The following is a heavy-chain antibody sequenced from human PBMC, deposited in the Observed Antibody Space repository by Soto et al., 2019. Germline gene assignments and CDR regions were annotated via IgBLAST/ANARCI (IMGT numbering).Heavy chain of an antibody. J-gene: IGHJ4*02. V-gene: IGHV1-69*01. Sequence: QVQLVQSWAEVNKRGSSVKVSCKASVGTFSRYAISWVRQAPGQGLEWMVGIIPIFGTANYAHKFQGRVTITADDSTRKAYLELSSLRSEDTAVYYCAREMSPYPPGYFDYWGQGTLVTVSS. CDR2: IIPIFGTA. CDR1: VGTFSRYA. CDR3: AREMSPYPPGYFDY. D-gene: IGHD2-2*02.